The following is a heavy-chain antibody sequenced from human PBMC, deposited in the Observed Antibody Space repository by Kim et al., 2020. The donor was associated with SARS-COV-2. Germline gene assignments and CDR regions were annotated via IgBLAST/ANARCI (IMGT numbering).Heavy chain of an antibody. CDR3: AKRGGVCSGGRCSAVLYFDH. CDR1: GFDFDTYA. V-gene: IGHV3-30*18. Sequence: GGSLRLSCEASGFDFDTYAMHWVRQAPGKGLAWVSLISYDGGLKNYADSVKGRFTISRDSSKNILYLQMNSLRPEETAMYYCAKRGGVCSGGRCSAVLYFDHWGQGALVTFSS. J-gene: IGHJ4*02. CDR2: ISYDGGLK. D-gene: IGHD2-15*01.